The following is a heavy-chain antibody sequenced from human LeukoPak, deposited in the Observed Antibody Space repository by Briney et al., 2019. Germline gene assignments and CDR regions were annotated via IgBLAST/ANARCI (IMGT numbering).Heavy chain of an antibody. CDR1: GNTFTTYD. CDR2: MNPNSGNT. D-gene: IGHD5-12*01. CDR3: ARAFSSGYHSYDAFDL. J-gene: IGHJ3*01. V-gene: IGHV1-8*01. Sequence: ASVKVSCKASGNTFTTYDINWVRQATGQGLAWMGWMNPNSGNTGYAQKFQGRVTMTRNTSITTAYMELGSLRSEDTAVYYCARAFSSGYHSYDAFDLWGQGTMVTVSS.